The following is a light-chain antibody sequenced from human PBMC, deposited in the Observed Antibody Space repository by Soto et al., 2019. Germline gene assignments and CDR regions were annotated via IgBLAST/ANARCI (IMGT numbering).Light chain of an antibody. CDR1: QSVSSY. CDR3: QQRSNWPWT. CDR2: DAS. V-gene: IGKV3-11*01. Sequence: EIVLTQSPATLSLSPGERATLSCRASQSVSSYLAWYQQKPGQAPRLLIYDASNRATGIPARFSGSGSGTDFTLTISSLEPVDFAVYYCQQRSNWPWTFGGGTKVEIK. J-gene: IGKJ4*01.